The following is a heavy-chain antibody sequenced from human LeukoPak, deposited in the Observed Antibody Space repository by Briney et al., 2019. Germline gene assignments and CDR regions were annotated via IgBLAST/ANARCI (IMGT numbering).Heavy chain of an antibody. CDR2: IYHSGST. J-gene: IGHJ6*02. Sequence: SETLSLTCTVSGYSISSGYYWGWIRQPPGKGLEWIGNIYHSGSTYYNPSLKSRVTISVDTSKNQFSLKLSSVTAADTAVYYCARDRGGDYGDYVSGYGMDVWGQGTTVTVSS. CDR3: ARDRGGDYGDYVSGYGMDV. CDR1: GYSISSGYY. V-gene: IGHV4-38-2*02. D-gene: IGHD4-17*01.